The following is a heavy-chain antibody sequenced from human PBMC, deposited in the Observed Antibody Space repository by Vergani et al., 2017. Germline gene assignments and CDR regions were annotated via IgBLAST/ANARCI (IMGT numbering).Heavy chain of an antibody. D-gene: IGHD3-3*01. V-gene: IGHV3-74*01. CDR3: ARDLLPNYDSWCCYAHAYYYCCGMDV. J-gene: IGHJ6*02. CDR2: INSDGSST. CDR1: GFTFSSYW. Sequence: EVQLVESGGGLVQPGGSLRLSCAASGFTFSSYWMHWVRQAPGQGLVWVSRINSDGSSTSYADSVKGRFTSSRDNAKNTLYLQMNSLRAEDTAVYYCARDLLPNYDSWCCYAHAYYYCCGMDVWGQGTMVTVSS.